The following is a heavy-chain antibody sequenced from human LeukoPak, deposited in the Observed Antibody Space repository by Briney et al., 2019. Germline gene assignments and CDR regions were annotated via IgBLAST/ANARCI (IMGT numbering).Heavy chain of an antibody. D-gene: IGHD3-10*01. CDR3: ARESGGSVGKNWFDP. CDR2: ISGSGGST. Sequence: PGGSLRLSCAASGFTFSSYAMSWVRQAPGKGLEWVSAISGSGGSTYYADSVKGRFTISRDNSKNTLYLQMNSLRAEDTAVYYCARESGGSVGKNWFDPWGQGTLVTVSS. V-gene: IGHV3-23*01. J-gene: IGHJ5*02. CDR1: GFTFSSYA.